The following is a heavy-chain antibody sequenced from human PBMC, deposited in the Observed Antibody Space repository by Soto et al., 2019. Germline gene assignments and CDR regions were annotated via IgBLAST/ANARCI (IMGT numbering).Heavy chain of an antibody. CDR1: RFTFSNLA. Sequence: PGGSLRLSCAASRFTFSNLAMAWVRQAPGKGLEWVSAISGSGGSTYYADSVKGRFTISRDNSKNTLYLQMNSLRAEDTAVYYCAKEEGRISRSHYWGQGTLVTVSS. CDR2: ISGSGGST. V-gene: IGHV3-23*01. CDR3: AKEEGRISRSHY. J-gene: IGHJ4*02.